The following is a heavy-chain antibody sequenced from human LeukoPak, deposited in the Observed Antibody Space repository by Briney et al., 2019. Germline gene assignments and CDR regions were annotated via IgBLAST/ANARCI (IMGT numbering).Heavy chain of an antibody. V-gene: IGHV4-59*01. Sequence: PSETLSLTCTVSGGSISSYYWSWIRQPPGKGLEWLGYIYYSGSTNYNPSLKSRVTISVDTSKNQFSLKLSSVTAADTAVYYCARESRLVDEGGNDAFDIWGQGTMVTVSS. CDR3: ARESRLVDEGGNDAFDI. CDR1: GGSISSYY. J-gene: IGHJ3*02. CDR2: IYYSGST. D-gene: IGHD6-19*01.